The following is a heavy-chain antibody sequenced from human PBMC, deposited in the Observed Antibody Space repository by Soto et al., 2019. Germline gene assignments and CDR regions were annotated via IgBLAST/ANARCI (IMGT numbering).Heavy chain of an antibody. J-gene: IGHJ4*02. Sequence: ASVKVSCKASGYTFTGYYMHWVRQAPGQGLEWMGWINPNSGGTNYAQKFQGRVTMTRDTSISTAYMELSRLRSDDTAVYYCARGMVTIFGRQFDYWGQGTLVTVSS. CDR2: INPNSGGT. V-gene: IGHV1-2*02. D-gene: IGHD3-10*02. CDR3: ARGMVTIFGRQFDY. CDR1: GYTFTGYY.